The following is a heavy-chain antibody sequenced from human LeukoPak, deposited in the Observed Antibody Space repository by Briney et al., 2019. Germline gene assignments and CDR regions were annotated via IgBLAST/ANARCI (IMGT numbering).Heavy chain of an antibody. CDR3: ARGPGDIVVVPADLYDY. D-gene: IGHD2-2*01. CDR2: ISSSSYI. V-gene: IGHV3-21*01. Sequence: GGSLRLSCAASGFTFSSYSMNWVRQAPGKGLEWVSSISSSSYIYYADSVKGRFTISRDNAKNSLYLQMNSLRAEDTAVYYCARGPGDIVVVPADLYDYWGQGTLVTVSS. J-gene: IGHJ4*02. CDR1: GFTFSSYS.